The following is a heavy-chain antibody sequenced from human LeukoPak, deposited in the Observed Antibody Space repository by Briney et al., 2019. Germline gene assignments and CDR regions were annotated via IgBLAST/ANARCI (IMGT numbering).Heavy chain of an antibody. Sequence: GASVKVSCKASGGTFSSYAISWVRQAPGQGLEWMGGIIPIFGTANYAQKFQGRVTITADKSTSTAYMELSSLRSEDTAVYYCASGETGMELGGYFDYWGQGTLVTVSS. CDR2: IIPIFGTA. V-gene: IGHV1-69*06. J-gene: IGHJ4*02. CDR3: ASGETGMELGGYFDY. D-gene: IGHD1-7*01. CDR1: GGTFSSYA.